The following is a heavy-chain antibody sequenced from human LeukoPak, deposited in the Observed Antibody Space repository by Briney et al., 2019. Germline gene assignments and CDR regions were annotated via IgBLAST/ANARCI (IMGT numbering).Heavy chain of an antibody. V-gene: IGHV4-59*11. Sequence: PSETLSLTCTVSGGSINGHYWSWIRLPPGKGLEWIGYMYSSGSTNYNPSLRSRVAISVDTSKSQFSLKLDSVTAADSAVYYCARGRVVGNTGYYFDYWGQGVLVTVSS. D-gene: IGHD1-14*01. CDR1: GGSINGHY. CDR2: MYSSGST. CDR3: ARGRVVGNTGYYFDY. J-gene: IGHJ4*02.